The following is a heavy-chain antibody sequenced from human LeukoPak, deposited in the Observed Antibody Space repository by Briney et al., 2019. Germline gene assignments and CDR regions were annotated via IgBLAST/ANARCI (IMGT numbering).Heavy chain of an antibody. D-gene: IGHD3-9*01. Sequence: GASVKVSCMASGYTFTDYNMYWVRQAPGQGLEWMGWISPNSGGTHYAQKFQGRVTMTRDTSISTVYMELSRLISDDTAVYYCASHFDWGRFDTWGQGTLVTVSS. J-gene: IGHJ5*02. CDR1: GYTFTDYN. V-gene: IGHV1-2*02. CDR2: ISPNSGGT. CDR3: ASHFDWGRFDT.